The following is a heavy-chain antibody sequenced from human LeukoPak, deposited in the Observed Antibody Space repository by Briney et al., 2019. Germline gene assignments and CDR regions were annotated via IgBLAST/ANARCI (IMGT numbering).Heavy chain of an antibody. CDR2: ISAYNGNT. D-gene: IGHD6-13*01. V-gene: IGHV1-18*01. J-gene: IGHJ6*02. Sequence: GASVKVSFKASGYTFTSYGISWVRQAPGQGLEWMGWISAYNGNTNYAQKLQGRVTMTTDTSTSTAYMELRSLRSDDTAVYYCARVSSSSWYSDPIYYYGMDVWGQGTTVTVSS. CDR1: GYTFTSYG. CDR3: ARVSSSSWYSDPIYYYGMDV.